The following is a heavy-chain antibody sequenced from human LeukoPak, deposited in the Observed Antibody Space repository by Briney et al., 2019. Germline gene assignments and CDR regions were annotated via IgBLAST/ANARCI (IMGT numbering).Heavy chain of an antibody. Sequence: PSETLSLTGTVSGGSSSSFYWMWLRQPPGKGLEWRRNIYYSGSTKDNPALRSRVTISVDTSKSQSSLALRSVTAADTGVYYCARAPHYHDSSGYSPSFSSATDGWGQGTTVT. J-gene: IGHJ6*01. CDR1: GGSSSSFY. CDR3: ARAPHYHDSSGYSPSFSSATDG. V-gene: IGHV4-59*01. D-gene: IGHD3-22*01. CDR2: IYYSGST.